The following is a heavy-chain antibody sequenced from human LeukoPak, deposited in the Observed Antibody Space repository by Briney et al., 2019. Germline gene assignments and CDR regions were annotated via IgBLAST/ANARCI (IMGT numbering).Heavy chain of an antibody. D-gene: IGHD6-13*01. J-gene: IGHJ4*02. CDR3: ARNEQQLLVDY. CDR2: IYYSGST. V-gene: IGHV4-39*01. Sequence: PSETLSLTCTVSGGSISSSSYYWGWIRQPPGKGLEWIGSIYYSGSTYYNPSLKSRVTISVDTSKNQFSLKLSSVTAADTAVYYCARNEQQLLVDYWGQGTLVTVSS. CDR1: GGSISSSSYY.